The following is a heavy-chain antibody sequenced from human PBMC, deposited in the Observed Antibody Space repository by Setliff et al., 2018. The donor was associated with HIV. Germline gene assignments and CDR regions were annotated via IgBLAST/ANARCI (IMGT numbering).Heavy chain of an antibody. J-gene: IGHJ4*02. CDR2: IYHTGRT. V-gene: IGHV4-4*02. CDR1: GGSIRDDKW. D-gene: IGHD3-16*01. Sequence: PSETLSLTCAVSGGSIRDDKWWDWVRQPPGKGLEWIGEIYHTGRTNYDSSLKSRVTMSVDKTKNEFSLKMTSVTAADTAVYYCTRAPGGGKDYFDYWGRGILVTVSS. CDR3: TRAPGGGKDYFDY.